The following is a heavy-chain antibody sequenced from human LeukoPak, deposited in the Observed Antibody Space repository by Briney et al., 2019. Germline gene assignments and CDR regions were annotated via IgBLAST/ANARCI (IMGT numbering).Heavy chain of an antibody. Sequence: ASVKVSCKASGYTFTSYDINWVRQATGQGLEWMGWMNPNSGNTGYAQKFQGRVTMIRNTSISTAYMELSSLRSEDTAVYYCARGNKFYGSGSYAMYYYYYMDVWGKGTTVTISS. D-gene: IGHD3-10*01. CDR1: GYTFTSYD. CDR2: MNPNSGNT. V-gene: IGHV1-8*01. CDR3: ARGNKFYGSGSYAMYYYYYMDV. J-gene: IGHJ6*03.